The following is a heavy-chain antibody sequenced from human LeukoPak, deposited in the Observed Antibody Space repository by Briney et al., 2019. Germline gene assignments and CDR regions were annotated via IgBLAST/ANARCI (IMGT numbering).Heavy chain of an antibody. CDR3: ARGVSSGWPYYYYYYYMDV. CDR1: GFTFSSYS. Sequence: GGSLRLSCAASGFTFSSYSMNWVRQAPGKGLEWVSSISSSSSYIYYADSVKGRFIISRDNAKNSLYLQMNSLRAEDTAVYYCARGVSSGWPYYYYYYYMDVWGKGTTVTISS. J-gene: IGHJ6*03. D-gene: IGHD6-19*01. V-gene: IGHV3-21*01. CDR2: ISSSSSYI.